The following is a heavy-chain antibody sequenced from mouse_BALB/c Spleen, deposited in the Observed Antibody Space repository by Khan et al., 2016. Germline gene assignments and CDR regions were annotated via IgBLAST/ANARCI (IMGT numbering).Heavy chain of an antibody. CDR1: GYSITSDYA. V-gene: IGHV3-2*02. CDR3: ARSTTATRLFAY. Sequence: EVQLQEPGPGLVKPSQSLSLTCTVTGYSITSDYAWNWIRQFPGNKLEWMGYISYSGSTSYNPSLKSRISITRDTSKNQFFLQLNSVTTEDTATYYCARSTTATRLFAYWGQGTLVTVSA. D-gene: IGHD1-2*01. CDR2: ISYSGST. J-gene: IGHJ3*01.